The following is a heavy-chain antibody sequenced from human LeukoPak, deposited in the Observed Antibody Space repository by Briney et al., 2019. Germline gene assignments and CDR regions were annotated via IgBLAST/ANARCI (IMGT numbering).Heavy chain of an antibody. Sequence: SETLSLTCTGSGGSISSYYWSWIRQPPGKGLEWIGYIYYSGSTNYNPSLKSRVTISVDTSKNQFSLKLSSVTAADTAVYYCARTLLPSYYDILTGSTLLDYWGQGTLVTVSS. CDR3: ARTLLPSYYDILTGSTLLDY. V-gene: IGHV4-59*01. CDR1: GGSISSYY. D-gene: IGHD3-9*01. CDR2: IYYSGST. J-gene: IGHJ4*02.